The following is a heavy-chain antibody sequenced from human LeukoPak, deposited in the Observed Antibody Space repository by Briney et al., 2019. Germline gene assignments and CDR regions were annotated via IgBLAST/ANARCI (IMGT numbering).Heavy chain of an antibody. CDR3: AREEGLLWFGELRPYYFDY. D-gene: IGHD3-10*01. J-gene: IGHJ4*02. CDR2: ISYDGSNK. CDR1: GFTFSSYA. Sequence: GGSLRLSCAASGFTFSSYAMHWVRQAPGKGLEWVAVISYDGSNKYYADSVKGRFTISRDNPKNTLYLQMNSLRAEDTAVYYCAREEGLLWFGELRPYYFDYWGQGTLVTVSS. V-gene: IGHV3-30-3*01.